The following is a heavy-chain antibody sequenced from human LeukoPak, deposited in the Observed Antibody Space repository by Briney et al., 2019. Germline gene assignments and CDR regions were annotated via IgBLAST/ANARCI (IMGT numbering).Heavy chain of an antibody. CDR2: ISSSSTYI. CDR1: GFTFDDYA. CDR3: ARGGYSGYDYAWFDP. V-gene: IGHV3-21*01. Sequence: PGRSLRLSCAASGFTFDDYAMHWVRQAPGKGLEWVSAISSSSTYIYYADSMKGRFTISRDNAKNSLYLQMNSLRAEDTAVYYCARGGYSGYDYAWFDPWGQGTLVTVSS. D-gene: IGHD5-12*01. J-gene: IGHJ5*02.